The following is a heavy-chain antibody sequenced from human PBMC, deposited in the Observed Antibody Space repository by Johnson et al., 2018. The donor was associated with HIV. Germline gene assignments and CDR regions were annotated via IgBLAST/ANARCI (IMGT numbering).Heavy chain of an antibody. CDR1: GFTFSNYA. Sequence: MQLVESGGGLVQPGWSLRLSCAVSGFTFSNYAMSWVRQAPGKGLEWVSAISGSGSHTNYADSVKGRFTISRDNSKNTLSLQMTSLRAEDTAVYYCAKWNDSSGYIRGLDAFDIWGQGTMVTVSS. D-gene: IGHD3-22*01. J-gene: IGHJ3*02. CDR2: ISGSGSHT. CDR3: AKWNDSSGYIRGLDAFDI. V-gene: IGHV3-23*04.